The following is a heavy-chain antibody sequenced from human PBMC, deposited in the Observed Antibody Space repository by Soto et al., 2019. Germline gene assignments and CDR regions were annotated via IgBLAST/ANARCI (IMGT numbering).Heavy chain of an antibody. CDR2: IIPVLGTT. D-gene: IGHD2-21*01. V-gene: IGHV1-69*08. CDR1: RDTFRSST. J-gene: IGHJ6*02. Sequence: QVQLVQSGAEVKKPGSSVKISCRASRDTFRSSTVTWLRQAPGRGLEWMGRIIPVLGTTDYAQTFRGRLSITADKSSNTVNMERGSLRSEDTAVYYGATRRYCGYDRCDKHYYGMDVWGQGTTVTVAS. CDR3: ATRRYCGYDRCDKHYYGMDV.